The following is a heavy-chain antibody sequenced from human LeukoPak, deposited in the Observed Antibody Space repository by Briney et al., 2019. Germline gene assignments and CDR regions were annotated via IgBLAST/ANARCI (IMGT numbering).Heavy chain of an antibody. D-gene: IGHD2-2*01. Sequence: SETLSLTCTVSGGSISSYYWSWIRQPPGKGLEWIGYIYYSGSTNYNPSLKSRVTISVDTSKNQFSLKLSSVTAADTAVYYCSCYSGYHYYGMDVWGQGTTVTVSS. CDR1: GGSISSYY. V-gene: IGHV4-59*08. CDR2: IYYSGST. CDR3: SCYSGYHYYGMDV. J-gene: IGHJ6*02.